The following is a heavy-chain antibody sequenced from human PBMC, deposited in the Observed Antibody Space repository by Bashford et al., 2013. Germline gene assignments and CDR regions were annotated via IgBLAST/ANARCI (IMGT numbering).Heavy chain of an antibody. Sequence: SETLSLTCSVSGGSISSANYHWNWIRQPAGKELEWIGRIYSSGSTNYNSSLKSRVTISVDTSKNQVSLKLSSVTAADTAVYYCARARRYDTSRSYYDYYYYTMDVWGQGTTVTVSS. CDR3: ARARRYDTSRSYYDYYYYTMDV. D-gene: IGHD3-22*01. CDR1: GGSISSANYH. CDR2: IYSSGST. J-gene: IGHJ6*02. V-gene: IGHV4-61*02.